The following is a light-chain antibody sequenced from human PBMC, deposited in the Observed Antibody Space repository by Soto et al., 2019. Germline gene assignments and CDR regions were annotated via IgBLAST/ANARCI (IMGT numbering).Light chain of an antibody. CDR3: QQYGVSPLT. CDR1: QSVSSN. Sequence: EIVMTQSPATLSVSPGERATLSCRASQSVSSNLAWYQQKPGQAPRLLIYGASTRATGIPDRFNGSGSGTDFALTISRLELEDSAVYYCQQYGVSPLTFGPGTKVEIK. V-gene: IGKV3-15*01. CDR2: GAS. J-gene: IGKJ3*01.